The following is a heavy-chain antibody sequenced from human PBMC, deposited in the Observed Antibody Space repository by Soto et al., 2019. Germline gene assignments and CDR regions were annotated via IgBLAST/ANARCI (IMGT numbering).Heavy chain of an antibody. D-gene: IGHD2-15*01. J-gene: IGHJ6*02. V-gene: IGHV1-69*13. CDR3: AGSGGSCSGGSCHPRDYYYYGMDV. Sequence: SVKVSCKASGGTFSSYAISWVRQAPGQGLEWMGGIIPIFGTANYAQKFQGRVTITADESTSTAYMELSSLRSEDTAVYYCAGSGGSCSGGSCHPRDYYYYGMDVWGQGTTVTVSS. CDR1: GGTFSSYA. CDR2: IIPIFGTA.